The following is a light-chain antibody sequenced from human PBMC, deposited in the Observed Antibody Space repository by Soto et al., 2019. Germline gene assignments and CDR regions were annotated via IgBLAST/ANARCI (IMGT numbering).Light chain of an antibody. CDR3: QQDGPSRR. V-gene: IGKV3-20*01. CDR1: QSVSSSY. J-gene: IGKJ1*01. Sequence: EIVLTQSPGTLSLSPGERATLSCRASQSVSSSYLSWYQQKPGQAPRLLIYGASSRATGIPDRFSGSGSGADFALTISSLEPEDFALYYCQQDGPSRRFGQGTKVEIK. CDR2: GAS.